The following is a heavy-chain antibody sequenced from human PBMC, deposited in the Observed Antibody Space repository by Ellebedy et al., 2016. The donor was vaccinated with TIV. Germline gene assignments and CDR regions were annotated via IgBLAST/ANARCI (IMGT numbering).Heavy chain of an antibody. D-gene: IGHD1-1*01. V-gene: IGHV4-59*01. Sequence: GSLRLSCSVSGGSISRYYWTWIRQPPGKGLEWIGYFYYTGNTDYSPSLKSRVTMAVDRSRNQISLKLNSVTAADTAMYYCARDSKNGWAFDIWGQGTMVTV. CDR1: GGSISRYY. CDR2: FYYTGNT. CDR3: ARDSKNGWAFDI. J-gene: IGHJ3*02.